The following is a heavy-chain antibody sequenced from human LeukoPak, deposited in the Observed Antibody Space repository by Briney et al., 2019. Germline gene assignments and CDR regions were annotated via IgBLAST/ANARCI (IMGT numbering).Heavy chain of an antibody. D-gene: IGHD5-18*01. V-gene: IGHV3-23*01. CDR2: ISGSGGST. CDR1: GFTFSSYG. CDR3: AKEKGYSYGSRLYYYYMDV. J-gene: IGHJ6*03. Sequence: GGTLRLSCAASGFTFSSYGMSWVPEAPGEGLWWVSAISGSGGSTSYADSVRGRFTNSRDNSKNTLYLQMNSLRAEDTAVYYCAKEKGYSYGSRLYYYYMDVWGKGTTVTVSS.